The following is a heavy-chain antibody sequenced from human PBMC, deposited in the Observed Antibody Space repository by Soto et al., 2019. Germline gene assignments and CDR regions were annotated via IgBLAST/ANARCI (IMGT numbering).Heavy chain of an antibody. Sequence: SETLSLTCAVSGYSISSGYYWGWIRQPPGKGLEWIGSIYHSGSTYYNPSLKSRVTISVGTSKNQFSLKLSSVTAADTAVYYCASSGSYNNDYWGQGTLVTVSS. V-gene: IGHV4-38-2*01. CDR2: IYHSGST. D-gene: IGHD1-26*01. J-gene: IGHJ4*02. CDR1: GYSISSGYY. CDR3: ASSGSYNNDY.